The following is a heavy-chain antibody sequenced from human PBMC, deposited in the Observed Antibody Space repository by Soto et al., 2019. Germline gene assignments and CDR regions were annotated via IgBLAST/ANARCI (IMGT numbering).Heavy chain of an antibody. V-gene: IGHV4-4*07. Sequence: SETLSLTCTVSGGSISHHDLSWIRQPAGTRLEWIGRMYVTGTTNYNPSLKNRVSMSIDTSKNQFSLKLSSVTAADTAVYYCARDGGYTGYEEGNPFDIWGQGTMVTVSS. CDR3: ARDGGYTGYEEGNPFDI. D-gene: IGHD5-12*01. CDR1: GGSISHHD. CDR2: MYVTGTT. J-gene: IGHJ3*02.